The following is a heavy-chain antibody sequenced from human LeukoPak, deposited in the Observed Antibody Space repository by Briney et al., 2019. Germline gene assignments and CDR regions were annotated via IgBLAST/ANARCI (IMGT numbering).Heavy chain of an antibody. Sequence: PGGSLRLSCAASGFTFSSYSMNWVRQAPGKGLEWVSSISSSSSYIYYADSVKGRFTIPRDNAKNSLYLQMNSLRAEDTAVYYCARGSGATYSSSWYLDYWGQRTLVTVSS. D-gene: IGHD6-13*01. CDR1: GFTFSSYS. CDR3: ARGSGATYSSSWYLDY. V-gene: IGHV3-21*01. CDR2: ISSSSSYI. J-gene: IGHJ4*02.